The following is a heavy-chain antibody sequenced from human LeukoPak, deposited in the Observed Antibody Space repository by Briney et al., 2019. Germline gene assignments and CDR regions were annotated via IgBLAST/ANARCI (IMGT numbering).Heavy chain of an antibody. Sequence: GESLKISCKGSGYTFINYWIGWVRHMPGKGLQWLGTIYPGDSDTRYSPSFQGQVTISADKSISTAYLQWSSLKASDTAMYYCARQGGSRAVAAHFDYWGQGTLVTVSS. D-gene: IGHD6-19*01. CDR3: ARQGGSRAVAAHFDY. CDR2: IYPGDSDT. J-gene: IGHJ4*02. V-gene: IGHV5-51*01. CDR1: GYTFINYW.